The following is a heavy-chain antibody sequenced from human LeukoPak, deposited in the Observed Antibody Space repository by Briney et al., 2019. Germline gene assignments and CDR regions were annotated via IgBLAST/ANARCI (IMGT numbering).Heavy chain of an antibody. J-gene: IGHJ4*02. Sequence: SQTLSLTCAVSGGSISSGGYSWSWIRQPPGKGLEWIGYIYHSGSTYYNPSLKSRVTISVDRSKNQFSLKLSSVTAADTAVYYCARGPYYYGSGSQWDYWGQGTLVTVPS. CDR3: ARGPYYYGSGSQWDY. V-gene: IGHV4-30-2*01. CDR2: IYHSGST. CDR1: GGSISSGGYS. D-gene: IGHD3-10*01.